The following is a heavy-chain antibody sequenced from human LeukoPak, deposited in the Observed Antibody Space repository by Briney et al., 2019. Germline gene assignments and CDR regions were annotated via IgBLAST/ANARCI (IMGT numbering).Heavy chain of an antibody. CDR2: IIPIFGTA. CDR1: GGTFSSYA. D-gene: IGHD2-2*01. Sequence: ASVKVSCKASGGTFSSYAISWVRQAPGQGLEWMGGIIPIFGTASYAQKFQGRVTITADKSTSTAYMELSSLRSEDTAVYYCASGESSGYQLLSFYYMDVWGKGTTVTIFS. CDR3: ASGESSGYQLLSFYYMDV. J-gene: IGHJ6*03. V-gene: IGHV1-69*06.